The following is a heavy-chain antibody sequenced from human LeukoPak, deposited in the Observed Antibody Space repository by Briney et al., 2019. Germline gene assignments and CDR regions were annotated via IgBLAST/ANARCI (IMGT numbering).Heavy chain of an antibody. V-gene: IGHV3-9*01. Sequence: GGSLRLSCAASGFTFDDYGMHWVRQAPGKGLEWVSGISWNSGSIGYADSVKGRFTISRDNSKNTLYLQMNSLRAEDTAVYYCAKMSGSYYRDYFDYWGQGTLVTVSS. CDR3: AKMSGSYYRDYFDY. CDR2: ISWNSGSI. J-gene: IGHJ4*02. D-gene: IGHD1-26*01. CDR1: GFTFDDYG.